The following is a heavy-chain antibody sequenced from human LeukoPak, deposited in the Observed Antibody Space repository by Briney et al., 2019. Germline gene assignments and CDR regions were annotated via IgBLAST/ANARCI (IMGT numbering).Heavy chain of an antibody. J-gene: IGHJ1*01. V-gene: IGHV3-23*01. Sequence: GGSLRLSCAASGFTFSSYAMSWVRQAPGKGLEWVSAISGSGGSTYYADSVKGWFTISRDNSKNTLYLQMNSLRPEDTAIYYCARSYYDSTAYYLAEYFQHWGQGTLVTVSS. CDR2: ISGSGGST. D-gene: IGHD3-22*01. CDR1: GFTFSSYA. CDR3: ARSYYDSTAYYLAEYFQH.